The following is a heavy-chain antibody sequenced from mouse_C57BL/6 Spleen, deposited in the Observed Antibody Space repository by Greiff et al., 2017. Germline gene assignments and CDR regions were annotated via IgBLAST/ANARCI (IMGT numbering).Heavy chain of an antibody. Sequence: VQLQQSGAELVKPGASVKLSCTASGFNIKDYYMHWVKQRTEQGLEWIGRIAPEDGETKYAPKFQGKDTITADTSSNTAYLQLSSLTSEDTAVYYCARGYDYENYLDYWGQGTTLTVSS. V-gene: IGHV14-2*01. D-gene: IGHD2-4*01. CDR3: ARGYDYENYLDY. CDR1: GFNIKDYY. J-gene: IGHJ2*01. CDR2: IAPEDGET.